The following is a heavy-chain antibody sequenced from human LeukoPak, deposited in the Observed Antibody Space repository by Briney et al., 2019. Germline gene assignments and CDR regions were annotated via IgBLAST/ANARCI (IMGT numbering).Heavy chain of an antibody. J-gene: IGHJ6*02. CDR3: ARGLNSGSYRRYYYYYGMDV. Sequence: GGSLRLSCAASGFTFSSYWMSWVRQAPGKGLEWVANIKQDGSEKYYVDSVKGRFTISRDNAKNPLYLQMNSLRAEDTAVYYCARGLNSGSYRRYYYYYGMDVWGQGTTVTVSS. CDR2: IKQDGSEK. V-gene: IGHV3-7*01. CDR1: GFTFSSYW. D-gene: IGHD1-26*01.